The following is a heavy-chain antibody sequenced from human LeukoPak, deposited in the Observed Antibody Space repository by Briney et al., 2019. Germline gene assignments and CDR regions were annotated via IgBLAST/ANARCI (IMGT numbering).Heavy chain of an antibody. Sequence: PYETLSVTRPVPGDSISCYYWRWIRQPPARGLEYLGNVYYTGSTTYNNSRKTRPGISVDTSNNQFSLTLSSVTAADSAVYYCARAGPRRDGYNVDYWGQGALVSASS. CDR3: ARAGPRRDGYNVDY. CDR1: GDSISCYY. CDR2: VYYTGST. J-gene: IGHJ4*02. D-gene: IGHD5-24*01. V-gene: IGHV4-59*12.